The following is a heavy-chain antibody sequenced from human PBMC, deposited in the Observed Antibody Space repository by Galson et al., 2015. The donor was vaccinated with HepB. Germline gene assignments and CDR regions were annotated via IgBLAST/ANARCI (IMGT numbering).Heavy chain of an antibody. CDR3: ARTFYCDY. CDR1: GYPFTSYA. V-gene: IGHV7-4-1*01. J-gene: IGHJ4*02. D-gene: IGHD2/OR15-2a*01. CDR2: INTSTGKP. Sequence: SVKVSCKASGYPFTSYAIHWVRQAPGQGLEWMGWINTSTGKPTYAQGFTGRFVFSLDTSVNTAFLQIDSLKAEDTAVYFCARTFYCDYWGQGALVTVSS.